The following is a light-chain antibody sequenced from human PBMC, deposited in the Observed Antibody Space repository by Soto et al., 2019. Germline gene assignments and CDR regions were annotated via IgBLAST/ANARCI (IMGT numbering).Light chain of an antibody. CDR1: QSVSSN. CDR2: GAS. V-gene: IGKV3-15*01. CDR3: QQYNNWPLT. J-gene: IGKJ1*01. Sequence: EIVMTQSPATLSVSPGERATLSCRASQSVSSNLAWYQQKPGQAPRLLIYGASTRATGIPARFSGSGPGTGFTLTISSLQSEDFAVYYCQQYNNWPLTFGQGTKV.